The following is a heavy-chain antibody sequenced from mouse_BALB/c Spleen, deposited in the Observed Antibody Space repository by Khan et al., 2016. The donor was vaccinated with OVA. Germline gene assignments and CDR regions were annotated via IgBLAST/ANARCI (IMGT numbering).Heavy chain of an antibody. J-gene: IGHJ3*01. CDR2: ISSGGDNT. CDR1: GFTFSTYT. Sequence: EVELVESGGGLVKPGGSLKLSCAASGFTFSTYTMSWIRQTPEKRLEWVATISSGGDNTFYPDSVRGRFTISRDNAKNNLHLHMSSLRSEDTALYYWARSNYGNFAYWGQGTLVTVPA. CDR3: ARSNYGNFAY. V-gene: IGHV5-9*03. D-gene: IGHD2-1*01.